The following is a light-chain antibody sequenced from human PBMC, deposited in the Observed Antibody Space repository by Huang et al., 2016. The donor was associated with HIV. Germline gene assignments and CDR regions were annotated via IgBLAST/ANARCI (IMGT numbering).Light chain of an antibody. V-gene: IGKV1-8*01. CDR3: QQYYSYRT. J-gene: IGKJ1*01. CDR2: AAS. Sequence: AIRMTQSPSSLSASTGDRVNITCRASQDINNFLAWYQQKPGKAPNLLIYAASILETGVPSRFSGSGSGTEFNLSISCLQSEDFATYYWQQYYSYRTFGQGTQVEIK. CDR1: QDINNF.